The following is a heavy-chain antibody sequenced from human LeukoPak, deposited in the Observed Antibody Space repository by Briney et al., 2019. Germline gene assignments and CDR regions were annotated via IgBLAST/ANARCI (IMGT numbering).Heavy chain of an antibody. CDR2: ISYDGSNK. D-gene: IGHD5-24*01. V-gene: IGHV3-30-3*01. CDR3: ARGSELVDGYSHFDY. J-gene: IGHJ4*02. Sequence: LPGRSLRLSCAASGFTFSSYAMHWVRQAPGKGLEWVAVISYDGSNKYYADSVKGRFTISRDNSKSTLYLQMNSLRAEDTAVYYCARGSELVDGYSHFDYWGQGTLVTVSS. CDR1: GFTFSSYA.